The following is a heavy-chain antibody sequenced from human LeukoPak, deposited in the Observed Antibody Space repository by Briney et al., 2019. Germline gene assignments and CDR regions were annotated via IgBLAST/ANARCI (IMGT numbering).Heavy chain of an antibody. D-gene: IGHD2-2*01. Sequence: ASAKVSCKASGYTFTSYGISWVRQAPGQGLEWMGWISAYNGDTNYAQKLQGRVTMTTDTSTSTAYMELRSLRSDDTAVYYCARALYCSSTSCQDAFDIWGQGTMVTVSS. CDR1: GYTFTSYG. CDR2: ISAYNGDT. J-gene: IGHJ3*02. V-gene: IGHV1-18*01. CDR3: ARALYCSSTSCQDAFDI.